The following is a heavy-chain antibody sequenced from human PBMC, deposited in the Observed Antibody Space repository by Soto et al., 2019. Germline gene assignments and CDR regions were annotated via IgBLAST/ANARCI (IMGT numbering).Heavy chain of an antibody. V-gene: IGHV3-33*01. Sequence: GGSLRLSCAASGFTFSSYGMHWVRQAPGKGLEWVAVIWYDGSNKYYADSVKGRFTISRDNSKNTLYLQMNSLRAEDTAVYYCARVEQQLVLRTGYYYGMDVWGQGTTVTVSS. CDR2: IWYDGSNK. D-gene: IGHD6-13*01. J-gene: IGHJ6*02. CDR1: GFTFSSYG. CDR3: ARVEQQLVLRTGYYYGMDV.